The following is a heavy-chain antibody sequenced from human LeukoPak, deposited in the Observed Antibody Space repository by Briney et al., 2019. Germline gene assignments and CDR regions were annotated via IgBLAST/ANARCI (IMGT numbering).Heavy chain of an antibody. V-gene: IGHV3-21*01. Sequence: GGSLRLSCAASGFIFNSHSMNWVRQAPGEGLEWVSSISSTSSYIYYADSVKSRFTISRDNAKNSLYLQMNSLRAEDTAVYYCARSSGWYHRGPDYYYYYMDVWGKGTTVTVSS. J-gene: IGHJ6*03. CDR1: GFIFNSHS. CDR3: ARSSGWYHRGPDYYYYYMDV. D-gene: IGHD6-19*01. CDR2: ISSTSSYI.